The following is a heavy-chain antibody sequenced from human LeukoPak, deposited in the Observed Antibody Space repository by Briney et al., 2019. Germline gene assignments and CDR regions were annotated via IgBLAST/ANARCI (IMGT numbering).Heavy chain of an antibody. J-gene: IGHJ4*02. Sequence: GGSLRLSCAASGFSFSSYSMNWVRQAPGKGLEWVTTIKQDGSERYYVDSVKGRFTISRDNANNFLYLQMNSLRAEDTAVYYCAKEGGVAARPRYFDYWGQGTLVTVSS. CDR1: GFSFSSYS. D-gene: IGHD6-6*01. V-gene: IGHV3-7*05. CDR2: IKQDGSER. CDR3: AKEGGVAARPRYFDY.